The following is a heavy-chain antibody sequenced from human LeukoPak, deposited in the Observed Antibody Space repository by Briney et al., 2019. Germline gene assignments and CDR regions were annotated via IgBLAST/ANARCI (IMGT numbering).Heavy chain of an antibody. Sequence: SGGSLRLSCAASGFTFSNAWMSWVRQAPGKGLEWVGRIKSKTGGGTTDYAAPVKGRFTISRDDSKNTLYLQMNSLKTEDTAVYYCTTGIVVVPLGFDYWGQGTLVTVSS. J-gene: IGHJ4*02. V-gene: IGHV3-15*01. CDR2: IKSKTGGGTT. CDR1: GFTFSNAW. D-gene: IGHD3-22*01. CDR3: TTGIVVVPLGFDY.